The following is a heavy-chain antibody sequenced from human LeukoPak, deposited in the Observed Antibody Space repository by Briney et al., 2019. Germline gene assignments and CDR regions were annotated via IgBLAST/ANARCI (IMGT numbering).Heavy chain of an antibody. D-gene: IGHD3-3*01. CDR1: GGTFSSYA. V-gene: IGHV1-69*13. Sequence: SVKVSCKASGGTFSSYAISWVRQAPGQGLEWLGGIIPMSSTTKYAQNFQGRVTITADESTSTAFMELSSLRPEDTAVYYCARPRTYYDSWSGYPPFDYWGQGTLVTVSS. CDR3: ARPRTYYDSWSGYPPFDY. CDR2: IIPMSSTT. J-gene: IGHJ4*02.